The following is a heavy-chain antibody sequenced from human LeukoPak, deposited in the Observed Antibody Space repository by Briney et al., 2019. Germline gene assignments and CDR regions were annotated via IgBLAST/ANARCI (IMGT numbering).Heavy chain of an antibody. CDR1: GYRFSNYW. D-gene: IGHD4-17*01. V-gene: IGHV5-51*01. CDR2: ISPGDSDT. CDR3: ARHNDYGDYRFDP. J-gene: IGHJ5*02. Sequence: GESLKISCKGSGYRFSNYWIGWVRQTPGKGLEWMGNISPGDSDTRYSPSFQGQVTISADKSTSTAHLQWSSLKASDTAMYYCARHNDYGDYRFDPWGQGTLVTVSS.